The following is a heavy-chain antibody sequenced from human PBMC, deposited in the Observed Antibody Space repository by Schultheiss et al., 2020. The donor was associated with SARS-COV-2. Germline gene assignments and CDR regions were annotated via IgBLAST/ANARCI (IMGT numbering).Heavy chain of an antibody. Sequence: GGSLRLSCAASGFTFDDYAMHWVRQAPGKGLEWVSGISWNSGSIGYADSVKGRFTISRDNAKNSLYLQMNSLRAEDTALYYCAREGRGWYPIDYWGQGTLVTVSS. V-gene: IGHV3-9*01. D-gene: IGHD6-19*01. CDR2: ISWNSGSI. J-gene: IGHJ4*02. CDR3: AREGRGWYPIDY. CDR1: GFTFDDYA.